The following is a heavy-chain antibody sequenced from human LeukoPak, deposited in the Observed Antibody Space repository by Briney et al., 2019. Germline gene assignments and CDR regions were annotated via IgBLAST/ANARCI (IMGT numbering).Heavy chain of an antibody. CDR3: ARGDPIGGAFDT. CDR2: IYYSGST. J-gene: IGHJ3*02. V-gene: IGHV4-59*01. Sequence: SETLSLTCTVSGGSISSYYWSWIRQPPGKGLEWIGYIYYSGSTNYNPSLKSRVTISVDTSKNQFSLKLSSVTAADTAVYYCARGDPIGGAFDTWGQGTMVTVSS. CDR1: GGSISSYY.